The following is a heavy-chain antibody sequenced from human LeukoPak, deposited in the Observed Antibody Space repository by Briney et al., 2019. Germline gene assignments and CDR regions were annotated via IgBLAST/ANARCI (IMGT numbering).Heavy chain of an antibody. V-gene: IGHV3-72*01. CDR1: GFTVSDHY. J-gene: IGHJ4*02. Sequence: GGSLRLSCAASGFTVSDHYMDWVRQAPGKGLEWAGRTGNRANSYTTEYAASVKGRFTISRDDSKNSLYMQMNSLKIEDTAVYYCIRDLFDDYSLDYWGQGALVTVSS. D-gene: IGHD3-16*01. CDR2: TGNRANSYTT. CDR3: IRDLFDDYSLDY.